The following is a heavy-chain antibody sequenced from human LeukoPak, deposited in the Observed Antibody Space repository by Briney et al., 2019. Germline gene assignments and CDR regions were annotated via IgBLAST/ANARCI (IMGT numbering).Heavy chain of an antibody. V-gene: IGHV4-59*01. Sequence: SETLSLTCTVSGGSISSYYWSWIRQPPGKGLEWIGYVYFRGTTNYNPSIKSRVTISVDTSKNQFSLKLTSVTAADTAVYYCARSPGAPFDYWGQGSLVTFSS. J-gene: IGHJ4*02. CDR2: VYFRGTT. CDR3: ARSPGAPFDY. CDR1: GGSISSYY. D-gene: IGHD7-27*01.